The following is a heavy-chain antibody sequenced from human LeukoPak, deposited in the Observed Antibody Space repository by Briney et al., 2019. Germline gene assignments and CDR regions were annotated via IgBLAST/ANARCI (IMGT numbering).Heavy chain of an antibody. CDR3: ARWRPWAFDI. CDR2: MNPNSGNT. CDR1: GYTFTGYY. V-gene: IGHV1-8*02. Sequence: ASVKVSCKASGYTFTGYYMHWVRQAPGQGLEWMGWMNPNSGNTGYAQKFQGRVTMTRNTSISTAYMELSSLRSEDTAVYYCARWRPWAFDIWGQGTMVTVSS. J-gene: IGHJ3*02. D-gene: IGHD6-6*01.